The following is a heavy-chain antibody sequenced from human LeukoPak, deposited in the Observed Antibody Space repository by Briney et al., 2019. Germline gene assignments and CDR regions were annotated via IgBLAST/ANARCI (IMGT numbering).Heavy chain of an antibody. J-gene: IGHJ4*01. CDR2: IRQDGSEK. V-gene: IGHV3-7*01. D-gene: IGHD6-13*01. CDR1: GFTFTDYW. CDR3: ARDGTAAGLYFDL. Sequence: GGSPRLACAVSGFTFTDYWMNWVRQAPGKELEWVASIRQDGSEKTYVDSVKGRFTISRDNTKNSLSLQLNSLRVEDTAVYCCARDGTAAGLYFDLWGQGTLVTVSS.